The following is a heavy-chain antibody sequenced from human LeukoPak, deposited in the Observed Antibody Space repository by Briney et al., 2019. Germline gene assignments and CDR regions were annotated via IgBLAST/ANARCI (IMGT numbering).Heavy chain of an antibody. CDR1: GFTFSSYA. D-gene: IGHD3-16*02. CDR3: AKDAPDYDYVWGSYRLYYYYYMDV. V-gene: IGHV3-23*03. CDR2: IYSGGTT. Sequence: GGSLRLSCAASGFTFSSYAMSWVRQAPGKGLEWVSVIYSGGTTYYADSVKGRFTISRDNSKNTLYLQMNSLRAEDTAVYYCAKDAPDYDYVWGSYRLYYYYYMDVWGKGTTVTISS. J-gene: IGHJ6*03.